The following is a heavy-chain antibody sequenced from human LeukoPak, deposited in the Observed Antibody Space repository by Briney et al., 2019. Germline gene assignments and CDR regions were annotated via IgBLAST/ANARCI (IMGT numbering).Heavy chain of an antibody. J-gene: IGHJ4*02. CDR3: ATYAPLAASTFDY. D-gene: IGHD2-2*01. Sequence: KPSETLSLTCTVSGGSISSSPYFWVWIRQPPGKGLEWIATIHYSGTTYYNPSLKNRVAISVDTSNNQFSLNLSSVTAADTAVYYCATYAPLAASTFDYWGQGTLVTVPS. CDR2: IHYSGTT. CDR1: GGSISSSPYF. V-gene: IGHV4-39*01.